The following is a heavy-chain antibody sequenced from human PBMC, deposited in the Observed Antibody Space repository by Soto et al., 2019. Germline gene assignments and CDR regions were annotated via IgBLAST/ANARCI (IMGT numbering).Heavy chain of an antibody. V-gene: IGHV5-51*01. CDR3: ARHSEPGEYSSSPSFDY. J-gene: IGHJ4*02. D-gene: IGHD6-6*01. Sequence: GESLKISCKGSGYSFTSYWIGWVRQMPGKGLEWMGIIYPGDSDTRYSPSFQGQVTISADKSISTAYLQWSSLKASDTAMYYCARHSEPGEYSSSPSFDYWGQGXLVTVYS. CDR2: IYPGDSDT. CDR1: GYSFTSYW.